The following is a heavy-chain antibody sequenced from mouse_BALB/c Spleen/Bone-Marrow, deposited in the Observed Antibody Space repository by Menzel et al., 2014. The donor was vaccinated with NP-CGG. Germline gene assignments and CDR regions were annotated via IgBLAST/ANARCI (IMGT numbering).Heavy chain of an antibody. V-gene: IGHV5-4*02. J-gene: IGHJ3*01. D-gene: IGHD2-14*01. CDR1: GFTFRDYY. Sequence: EVKVVESGGGLVKPGGSLKLSCAASGFTFRDYYMYWVRQTPEKRLEWVATISDGGTYTYYSDSVKGRFTISRDKAKNNPYLQMTNLMSEDTAMYRCVRDGDYRYAWFSYWGQGTLVTVSA. CDR3: VRDGDYRYAWFSY. CDR2: ISDGGTYT.